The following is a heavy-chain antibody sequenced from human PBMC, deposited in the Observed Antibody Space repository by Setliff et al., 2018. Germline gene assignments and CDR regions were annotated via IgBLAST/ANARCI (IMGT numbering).Heavy chain of an antibody. J-gene: IGHJ4*02. V-gene: IGHV1-69*08. CDR3: ARDDSSGYHTTYFDY. CDR2: FIPMEGRA. D-gene: IGHD3-22*01. CDR1: GSSFSSYT. Sequence: ASVKVSCKASGSSFSSYTISWVRQAPGQGLEWMGTFIPMEGRADYAQNFQGRVTIIADKSTSTVYMELSSLRSEDTAVYYCARDDSSGYHTTYFDYWGQGTLVTVSS.